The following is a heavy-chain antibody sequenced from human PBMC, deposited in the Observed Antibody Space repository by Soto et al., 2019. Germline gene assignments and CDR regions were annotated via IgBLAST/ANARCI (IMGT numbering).Heavy chain of an antibody. J-gene: IGHJ4*02. V-gene: IGHV3-33*01. CDR3: ARALWADYYDSIGYYYPDY. CDR1: GFTFSSYG. D-gene: IGHD3-22*01. Sequence: QVQLVESGGGVVQPGRSLRLSCAASGFTFSSYGMHWVRQAPGKGLEWVAVIWYDGTNKYYADSVKGRFTISRDNSKNTLYLQMHSRRAEDTAVYYCARALWADYYDSIGYYYPDYWGQGTLVTVSS. CDR2: IWYDGTNK.